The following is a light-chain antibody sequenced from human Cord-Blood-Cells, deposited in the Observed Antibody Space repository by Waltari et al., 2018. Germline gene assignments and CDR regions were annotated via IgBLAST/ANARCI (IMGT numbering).Light chain of an antibody. J-gene: IGKJ5*01. V-gene: IGKV1-33*01. CDR1: QDISNY. CDR2: DAS. CDR3: QQYDNLRVT. Sequence: DIQMTQSPSSLSASVGDRVTITCQASQDISNYLNWYQQKPGKAPKLLIYDASNLETGFPSRVSGSGSGTDFTFTISSLQPEDIATYYCQQYDNLRVTFGQGTRLEIK.